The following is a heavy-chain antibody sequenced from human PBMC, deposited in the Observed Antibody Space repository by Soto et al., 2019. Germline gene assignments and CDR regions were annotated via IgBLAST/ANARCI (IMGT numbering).Heavy chain of an antibody. CDR2: ISAYNGNT. V-gene: IGHV1-18*04. J-gene: IGHJ6*02. Sequence: ASVKVSCKASGYTFTSYGISWVRQAPGQGLEWMGWISAYNGNTNYAQKLQGRVTMTTDTSTSTAYMELRSLRSDDTAVYYCARDPLDYDILTGYYSYYSYYGMDVWGQGTTVTVSS. D-gene: IGHD3-9*01. CDR1: GYTFTSYG. CDR3: ARDPLDYDILTGYYSYYSYYGMDV.